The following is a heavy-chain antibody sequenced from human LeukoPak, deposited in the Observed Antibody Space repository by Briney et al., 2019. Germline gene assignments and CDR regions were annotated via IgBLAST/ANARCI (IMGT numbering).Heavy chain of an antibody. J-gene: IGHJ4*02. CDR1: GFTFSSYV. CDR3: AKDRRYYDSSGYSDY. V-gene: IGHV3-23*01. CDR2: IGASGGST. Sequence: PGGSLRLSCAASGFTFSSYVFAWVRQAPGKGLEWVSGIGASGGSTLYADSVKGRFTNSRDNSKNTLYLQMSSLRAEDTAVYYCAKDRRYYDSSGYSDYWGQGSLVTVSS. D-gene: IGHD3-22*01.